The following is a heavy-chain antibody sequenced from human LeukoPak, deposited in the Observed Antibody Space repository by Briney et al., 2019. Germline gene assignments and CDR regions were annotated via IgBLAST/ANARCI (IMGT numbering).Heavy chain of an antibody. J-gene: IGHJ4*02. CDR2: INTNTGNP. CDR3: VSFDIGDY. V-gene: IGHV7-4-1*02. Sequence: ASVNVSCKASGYTFSRYAMHWVRQAPGQGPEYMGWINTNTGNPTYAQGFTGRFVFSLDTSVSTAYLQISSLKAEDTAVYYCVSFDIGDYWGQGTLVTVSS. D-gene: IGHD2-15*01. CDR1: GYTFSRYA.